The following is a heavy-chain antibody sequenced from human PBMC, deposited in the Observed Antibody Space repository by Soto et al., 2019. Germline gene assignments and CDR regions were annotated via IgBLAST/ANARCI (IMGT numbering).Heavy chain of an antibody. CDR2: IYHNGTT. V-gene: IGHV4-4*02. D-gene: IGHD2-15*01. CDR3: ARGRRGYCSGGSCYSADYDFDY. J-gene: IGHJ4*02. Sequence: QVQLQESGPGLVKPSGTLSLTCAVSGGSITNSPWWRWVRQAPGKGLEWIGEIYHNGTTNYNPSLESRVTMSVDKSKNQFSLNLRSMTAADTAVYYCARGRRGYCSGGSCYSADYDFDYWGQGTLVTVSS. CDR1: GGSITNSPW.